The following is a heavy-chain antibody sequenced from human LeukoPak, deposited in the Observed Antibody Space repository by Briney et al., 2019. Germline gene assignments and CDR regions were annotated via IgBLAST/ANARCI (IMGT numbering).Heavy chain of an antibody. CDR1: GFTFDQYA. Sequence: GGSLRLSCVASGFTFDQYAMHWVRQVPGKGLEWVIGISGDSDRIDYADSVKGRFTISRDNAKNSVYLQMNSLRAEDTALYYCAKDRAIFVHYFDGWGQGTLVTVSS. CDR3: AKDRAIFVHYFDG. J-gene: IGHJ4*02. V-gene: IGHV3-9*01. CDR2: ISGDSDRI. D-gene: IGHD3-9*01.